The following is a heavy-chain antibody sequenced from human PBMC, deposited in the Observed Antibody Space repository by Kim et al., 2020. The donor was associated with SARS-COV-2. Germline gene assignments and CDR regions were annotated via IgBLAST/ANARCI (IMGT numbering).Heavy chain of an antibody. Sequence: ASVKVSCKASGYTFSSYGIGWVLQAPGQGLEWMGWISVYNGYTDYAQKFQGRVTMTTDTSTSTAYMELRSLRSDDTAVYYCARRADPLDYWGQGTLVTVSS. J-gene: IGHJ4*02. CDR1: GYTFSSYG. CDR2: ISVYNGYT. V-gene: IGHV1-18*01. CDR3: ARRADPLDY.